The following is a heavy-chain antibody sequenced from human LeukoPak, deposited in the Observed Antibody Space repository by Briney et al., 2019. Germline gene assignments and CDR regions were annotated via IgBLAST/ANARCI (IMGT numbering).Heavy chain of an antibody. J-gene: IGHJ4*02. V-gene: IGHV1-8*01. CDR1: GYTFTSYD. D-gene: IGHD3-16*02. CDR2: MNPNSGNT. CDR3: ARGGRGDYVWGSYRPNFDY. Sequence: ASVKVSRKASGYTFTSYDINWVRQATGQGLEWMGWMNPNSGNTGYAQKFQGRVTMTRNTSISTAYMELSSLRSEDTAVYYCARGGRGDYVWGSYRPNFDYWGQGTLVTVSS.